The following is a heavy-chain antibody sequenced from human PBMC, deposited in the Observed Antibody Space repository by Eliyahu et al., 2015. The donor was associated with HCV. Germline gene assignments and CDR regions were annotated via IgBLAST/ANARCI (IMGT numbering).Heavy chain of an antibody. CDR1: GYTFTSYD. J-gene: IGHJ6*02. Sequence: QVQLVQSGAEVKKPGASVKVSCKASGYTFTSYDINWVRQATGQGLEWMGWMNPNSGNTGYAQKFQGRVTMTRNTSISTAYMELSSLRSEDTAVYYCAASSSSWGFDYYYGMDVWGQGTTVTVSS. CDR2: MNPNSGNT. D-gene: IGHD6-6*01. CDR3: AASSSSWGFDYYYGMDV. V-gene: IGHV1-8*01.